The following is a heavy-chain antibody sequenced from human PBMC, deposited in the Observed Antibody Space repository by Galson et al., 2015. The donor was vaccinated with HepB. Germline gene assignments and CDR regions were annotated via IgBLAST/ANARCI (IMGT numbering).Heavy chain of an antibody. Sequence: SVKVSCKASGYTFTSYGISWVRQAPGQGLEWMGWISAYNGNTNYAQKLQGRVTMTTDTSTSTAYMELRSLRSDDTAVYYCARDLITMIVVAPIIGHYWGQGTLVTVSS. CDR3: ARDLITMIVVAPIIGHY. CDR2: ISAYNGNT. CDR1: GYTFTSYG. J-gene: IGHJ4*02. D-gene: IGHD3-22*01. V-gene: IGHV1-18*04.